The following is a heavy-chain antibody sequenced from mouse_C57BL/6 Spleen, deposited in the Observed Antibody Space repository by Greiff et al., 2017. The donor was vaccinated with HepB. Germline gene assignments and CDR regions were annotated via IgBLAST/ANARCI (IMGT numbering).Heavy chain of an antibody. V-gene: IGHV1-42*01. CDR3: ARLFNYYGSSDYFDY. Sequence: EVKLVESGPELVKPGASVKISCKASGYSFTGYYMNWVKQSPEKSLEWIGEINPSTGGTTYNQKFKAKATLTVDKSSSTAYMQLKSLTSEDSAVYYCARLFNYYGSSDYFDYWGQGTTLTVSS. J-gene: IGHJ2*01. CDR2: INPSTGGT. D-gene: IGHD1-1*01. CDR1: GYSFTGYY.